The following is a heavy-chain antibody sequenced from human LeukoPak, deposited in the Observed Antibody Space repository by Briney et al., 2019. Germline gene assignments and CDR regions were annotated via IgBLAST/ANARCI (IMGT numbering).Heavy chain of an antibody. CDR2: IDGSGGNT. CDR3: AKDSSVPYGITN. Sequence: GGSLRLSCVASGFTFSRYAVSWVRQAPGKGLEWVSAIDGSGGNTFYADSVKGRFTISRDNSKNTLFLHMNSLRAEDTAVYFCAKDSSVPYGITNWGQGTLVTVS. V-gene: IGHV3-23*01. CDR1: GFTFSRYA. J-gene: IGHJ4*02. D-gene: IGHD4-17*01.